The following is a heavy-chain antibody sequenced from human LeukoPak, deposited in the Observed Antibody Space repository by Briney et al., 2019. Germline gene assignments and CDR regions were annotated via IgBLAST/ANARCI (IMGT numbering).Heavy chain of an antibody. CDR2: IYTDGDT. Sequence: PGGSLRLSCAASGFDVSGDYMSWVRQAPGKGLEWVSVIYTDGDTYYADSVKGRFTISRDNSKNTLYLQMNSLRVEDTAVYYCASTGSGYGERHFDCWGQGTLVTVSS. J-gene: IGHJ4*02. CDR3: ASTGSGYGERHFDC. CDR1: GFDVSGDY. V-gene: IGHV3-53*01. D-gene: IGHD3-22*01.